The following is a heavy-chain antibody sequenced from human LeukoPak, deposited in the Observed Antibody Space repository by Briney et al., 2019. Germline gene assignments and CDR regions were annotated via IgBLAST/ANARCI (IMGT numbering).Heavy chain of an antibody. J-gene: IGHJ4*02. CDR1: GGSISTYY. Sequence: PSETLSLTCKVSGGSISTYYWSWFRQPPGKGLEWIGYIYNSGSATYNPSLKSRVTISVDTSKNQFSLKLTSVSTTDTAVYYCARHGSGWSFGYWGQGVLVTVSS. CDR3: ARHGSGWSFGY. CDR2: IYNSGSA. D-gene: IGHD6-19*01. V-gene: IGHV4-59*01.